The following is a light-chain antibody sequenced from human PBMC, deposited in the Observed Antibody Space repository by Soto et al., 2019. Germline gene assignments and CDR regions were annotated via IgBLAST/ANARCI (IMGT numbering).Light chain of an antibody. V-gene: IGKV1-5*03. CDR2: KAS. Sequence: DIQMTQSPSTMSASVGDRVTITCRASQSISSWLAWYQQKPGKAPKLLIYKASSLESGVPSRFSGSGSGTEFTLTLSSLQPDDFSTYYCQQYNSTFGQGTKVEIK. CDR1: QSISSW. J-gene: IGKJ1*01. CDR3: QQYNST.